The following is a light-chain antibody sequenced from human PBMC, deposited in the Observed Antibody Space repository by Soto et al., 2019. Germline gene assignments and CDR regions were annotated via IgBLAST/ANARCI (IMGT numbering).Light chain of an antibody. J-gene: IGKJ5*01. CDR3: QQYGTSRWT. V-gene: IGKV3-20*01. Sequence: ENVLTQSPCTLSLSPGERATLSCRASQSVSSNYLAWYHQKPGQAPRLLIYGASSRATGIPDRFTGSGSGTDFTLTISRLEPEDFAVYYCQQYGTSRWTFGQGTRLEIK. CDR2: GAS. CDR1: QSVSSNY.